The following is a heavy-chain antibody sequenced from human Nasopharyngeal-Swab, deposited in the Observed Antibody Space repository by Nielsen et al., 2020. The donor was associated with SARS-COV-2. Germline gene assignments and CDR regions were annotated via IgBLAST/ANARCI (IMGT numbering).Heavy chain of an antibody. Sequence: WVRQPPGKGVGWIGYVYYSGSTYYNPSLKSRVTISVDTSKNQFSLKLSSVTAADTAVYYCARDSGVAGTKYYYYGMDVWGQGTTVTVSS. J-gene: IGHJ6*02. V-gene: IGHV4-30-4*01. CDR2: VYYSGST. CDR3: ARDSGVAGTKYYYYGMDV. D-gene: IGHD6-19*01.